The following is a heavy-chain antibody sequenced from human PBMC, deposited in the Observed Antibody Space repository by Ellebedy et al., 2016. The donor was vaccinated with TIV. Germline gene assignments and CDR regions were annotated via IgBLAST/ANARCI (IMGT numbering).Heavy chain of an antibody. CDR3: ARTDGSGWAFDS. J-gene: IGHJ4*02. Sequence: SGPTLVKPTQTLTLTCTFSGFSLRTTRVSVSWIRQPPGKALEWLARFDWDDDKYFNTSLRTRLTISKDTSKNQVGLTMTNMDPVDTATYYCARTDGSGWAFDSWGQGTLVTVSS. CDR1: GFSLRTTRVS. V-gene: IGHV2-70*11. CDR2: FDWDDDK. D-gene: IGHD6-19*01.